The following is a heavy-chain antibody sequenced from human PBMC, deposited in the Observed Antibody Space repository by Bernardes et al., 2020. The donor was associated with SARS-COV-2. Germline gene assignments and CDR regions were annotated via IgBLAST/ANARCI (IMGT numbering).Heavy chain of an antibody. CDR2: IDPGDSYT. V-gene: IGHV5-10-1*01. J-gene: IGHJ4*02. CDR1: GYSFTSYW. D-gene: IGHD2-2*01. CDR3: ARRSMLCSRTSCYDCFDF. Sequence: GESLKISCKGSGYSFTSYWISWVRQMPGKGLEWMGRIDPGDSYTNYSPSFQGHVTVSADTSISTAYLQWSSLKASDTAIYYCARRSMLCSRTSCYDCFDFWGQGTLVTVS.